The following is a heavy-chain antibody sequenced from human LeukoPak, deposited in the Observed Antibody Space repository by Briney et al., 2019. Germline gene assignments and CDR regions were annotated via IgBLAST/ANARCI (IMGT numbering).Heavy chain of an antibody. Sequence: GGSLRPSCAASGFTFSSYGMHWVRQAPGKGLEWVAFIRYDGSNKYYADSVKGRFTISRDNAKNSLYLQMNSLRVEDTAMYYCARDFSSGSYYGDYYFDYWGQGTLVTVSS. CDR2: IRYDGSNK. CDR3: ARDFSSGSYYGDYYFDY. J-gene: IGHJ4*02. CDR1: GFTFSSYG. V-gene: IGHV3-30*02. D-gene: IGHD1-26*01.